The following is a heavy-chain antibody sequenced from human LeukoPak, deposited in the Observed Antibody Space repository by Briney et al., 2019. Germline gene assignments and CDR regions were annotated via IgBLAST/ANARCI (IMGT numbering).Heavy chain of an antibody. J-gene: IGHJ4*02. D-gene: IGHD6-19*01. CDR3: AKDMRSSGWSKNSDY. CDR1: IFPHSRYA. CDR2: LSCSGGNT. Sequence: GVCLRLFHAASIFPHSRYAMSGVPQAPGKGLEYVSTLSCSGGNTHYADSAKGRLTIPRDNSKNTLHLPMHSLRGEDTAVYFCAKDMRSSGWSKNSDYWGQGTLVTVSS. V-gene: IGHV3-23*01.